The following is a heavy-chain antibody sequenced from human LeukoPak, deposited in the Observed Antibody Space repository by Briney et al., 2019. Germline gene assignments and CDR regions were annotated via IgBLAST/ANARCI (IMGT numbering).Heavy chain of an antibody. CDR3: AKDEGEIVVVPAAIPRWFDY. J-gene: IGHJ4*02. V-gene: IGHV3-30*02. CDR1: GFTFSSYG. CDR2: IRYDGSNK. D-gene: IGHD2-2*01. Sequence: GGSLRLSCAASGFTFSSYGMHWVRQAPGKGLEWVAFIRYDGSNKYYADSVKGRFTISRDNSKNTLYLQMNSLRAEDTAVYYCAKDEGEIVVVPAAIPRWFDYWGQGTLVTVSS.